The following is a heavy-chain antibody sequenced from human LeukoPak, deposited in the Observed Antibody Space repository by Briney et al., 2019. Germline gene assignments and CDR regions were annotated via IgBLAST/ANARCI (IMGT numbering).Heavy chain of an antibody. J-gene: IGHJ5*02. CDR2: IYYSGST. Sequence: SETLSLTCTVSGGSISSYYWSWIRQPPGKGLEWIGYIYYSGSTNYNPSLKSRVTISVDTSKNQFSLKLSSVTAADAAVYYCARGFGPVVAATPGWFDPWGQGTLVTVSS. V-gene: IGHV4-59*01. CDR1: GGSISSYY. CDR3: ARGFGPVVAATPGWFDP. D-gene: IGHD2-15*01.